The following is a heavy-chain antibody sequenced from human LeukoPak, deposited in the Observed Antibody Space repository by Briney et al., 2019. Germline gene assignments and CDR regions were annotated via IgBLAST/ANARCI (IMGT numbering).Heavy chain of an antibody. V-gene: IGHV3-21*06. CDR2: ISGRSTDI. Sequence: GGSLRLSCAASGFTFDDYAMNWVRQAPGKGLEWVSSISGRSTDIYYADSVKGRFTISRDNAKNSVFLQINNLRAEDTAIYYCARRGYYDSSGYDYWGQGTLVTVSS. CDR1: GFTFDDYA. D-gene: IGHD3-22*01. CDR3: ARRGYYDSSGYDY. J-gene: IGHJ4*02.